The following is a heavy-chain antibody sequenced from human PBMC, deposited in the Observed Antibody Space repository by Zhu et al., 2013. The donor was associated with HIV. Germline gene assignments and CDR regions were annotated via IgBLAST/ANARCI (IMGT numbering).Heavy chain of an antibody. CDR3: ARRLSGSYYGFDY. D-gene: IGHD1-26*01. CDR1: GSTFSTYA. Sequence: QVQLVQSGAEVKKPGASVKVSCKASGSTFSTYAFHWVRQAPGQRLEWMGWINAGNGNTKYSQNFQGRVAITRDTSATTAYMELGSLRSEDTAVYFCARRLSGSYYGFDYWGQGTVVTVSS. J-gene: IGHJ4*02. V-gene: IGHV1-3*01. CDR2: INAGNGNT.